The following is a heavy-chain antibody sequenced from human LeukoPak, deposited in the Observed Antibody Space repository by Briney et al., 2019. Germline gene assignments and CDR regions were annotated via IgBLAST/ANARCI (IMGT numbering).Heavy chain of an antibody. J-gene: IGHJ4*02. CDR2: INPSGVST. CDR3: ARELDGDYDDFDY. CDR1: VYTFTSYY. Sequence: ASVKVSCKASVYTFTSYYIHWGRQSPGQGLEGRGIINPSGVSTSYAQKFQGRVTMNRDTSQSTVYMELRSLRSEDTAVYYCARELDGDYDDFDYWGQGTLVTVSS. D-gene: IGHD4-17*01. V-gene: IGHV1-46*01.